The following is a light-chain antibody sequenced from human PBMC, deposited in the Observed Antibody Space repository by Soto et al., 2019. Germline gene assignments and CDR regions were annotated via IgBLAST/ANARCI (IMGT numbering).Light chain of an antibody. CDR3: QQLNSYPHPQT. V-gene: IGKV1-5*01. J-gene: IGKJ5*01. CDR2: DAS. CDR1: QSISSW. Sequence: DIQMTQSPSTLSASVGDRVTITCRASQSISSWLAWYQQKPGKAPKLLIYDASSLQSGVPSRFSGSGSGTEFTLTISSLQPEDFATYYCQQLNSYPHPQTFGQGTRLEIK.